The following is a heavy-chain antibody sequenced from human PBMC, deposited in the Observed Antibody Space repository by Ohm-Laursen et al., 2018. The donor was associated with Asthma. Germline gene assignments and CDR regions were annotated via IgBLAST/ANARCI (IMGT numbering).Heavy chain of an antibody. Sequence: SLRLSCAASGFTFSSYAMHWVRQAPGKGLEWVAVISYDGSNKYYANSVKGRFTISRDNSKNTLYLQMNSLRAEDTAVYYCARGAKWELLGGGKIDYWGQGTLVTVSS. J-gene: IGHJ4*02. CDR3: ARGAKWELLGGGKIDY. V-gene: IGHV3-30-3*01. CDR2: ISYDGSNK. D-gene: IGHD1-26*01. CDR1: GFTFSSYA.